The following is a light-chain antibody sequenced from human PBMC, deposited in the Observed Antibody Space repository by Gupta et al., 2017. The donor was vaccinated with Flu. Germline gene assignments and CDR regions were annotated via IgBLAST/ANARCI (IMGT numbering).Light chain of an antibody. J-gene: IGLJ2*01. CDR1: SSNIGSNY. V-gene: IGLV1-47*01. Sequence: QSVLTQPPSASGTPGQRVTISCSGSSSNIGSNYVYWYQQLPGTAPKLLIYRNNQRPSGVPDRFSGSKSGTSASLAISGLRSEDEADYYCAAWDDSLSLLVFGGGTKLTVL. CDR2: RNN. CDR3: AAWDDSLSLLV.